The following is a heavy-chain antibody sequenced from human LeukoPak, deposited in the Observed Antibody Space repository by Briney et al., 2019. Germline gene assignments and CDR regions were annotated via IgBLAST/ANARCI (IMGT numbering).Heavy chain of an antibody. V-gene: IGHV3-7*01. CDR2: IQQEGSET. Sequence: GGSLRLSCVASGFTFSRYYMSWVRQAPGKGLEWVAHIQQEGSETYFADSVKGRFTISRDNAKNSLYLQMNSLRAEDTAVYYCARDWSIAVTDYWGQGTLVTVSS. CDR1: GFTFSRYY. J-gene: IGHJ4*02. CDR3: ARDWSIAVTDY. D-gene: IGHD6-19*01.